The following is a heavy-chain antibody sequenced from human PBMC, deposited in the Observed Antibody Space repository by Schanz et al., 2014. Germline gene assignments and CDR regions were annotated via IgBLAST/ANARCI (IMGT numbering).Heavy chain of an antibody. J-gene: IGHJ4*02. Sequence: EGQLLESGGGLIQPGGSLRLSCAASGFTFSSYSMSWVRQAPGKGLEWVSTISASGGSTYYADSVKGRFTISRDNSKNTVYMQMSSLRAEDTAVYYCAKLSSSGRLAGYFDYWGQGALVTVSS. CDR2: ISASGGST. D-gene: IGHD6-19*01. CDR3: AKLSSSGRLAGYFDY. V-gene: IGHV3-23*01. CDR1: GFTFSSYS.